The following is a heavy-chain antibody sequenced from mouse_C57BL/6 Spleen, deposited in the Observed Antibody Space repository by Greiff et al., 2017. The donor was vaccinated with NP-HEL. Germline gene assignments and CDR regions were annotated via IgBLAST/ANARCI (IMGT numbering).Heavy chain of an antibody. V-gene: IGHV1-78*01. D-gene: IGHD3-1*01. J-gene: IGHJ2*01. CDR2: IYPRDGST. CDR1: GYTFTDHT. Sequence: VQLQQSDAELVKPGASVKISCKVSGYTFTDHTIHWMKQRPEQGLEWIGYIYPRDGSTKYNEKFKGKATLTADKSSSTSYMQLNSLTSADSAVYFCASEGYLYYFDYWGQGTTLTVSS. CDR3: ASEGYLYYFDY.